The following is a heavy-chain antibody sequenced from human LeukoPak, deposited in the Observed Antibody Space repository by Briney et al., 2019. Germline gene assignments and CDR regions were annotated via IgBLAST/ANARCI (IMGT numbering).Heavy chain of an antibody. Sequence: ASVKVSCKAPGYTFTGFYMHWVRQAPGQGLEGMGWINPNSGGTNYAQKFQGRVTMTRDTSISTAYMELSRLRSDDTAVYYCASPHSSWYYFDPWGQGTLVTVSS. D-gene: IGHD6-13*01. V-gene: IGHV1-2*02. CDR2: INPNSGGT. CDR3: ASPHSSWYYFDP. CDR1: GYTFTGFY. J-gene: IGHJ5*02.